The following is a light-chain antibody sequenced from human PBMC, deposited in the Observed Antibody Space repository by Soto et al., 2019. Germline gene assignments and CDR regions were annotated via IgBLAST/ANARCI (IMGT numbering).Light chain of an antibody. Sequence: EIVLTQSPATLSLSPGERATLSCRASQSVSSYLAWYQQKPGQAPRLLIYDASNRATGIPARFSGSGSGTDFTFTISSLEPEDFAVYYCQQHSNWPPLTFGGGTKVEIK. CDR2: DAS. V-gene: IGKV3-11*01. CDR1: QSVSSY. CDR3: QQHSNWPPLT. J-gene: IGKJ4*01.